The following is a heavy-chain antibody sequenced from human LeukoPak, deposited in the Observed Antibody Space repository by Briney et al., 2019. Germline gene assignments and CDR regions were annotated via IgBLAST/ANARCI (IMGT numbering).Heavy chain of an antibody. D-gene: IGHD3-22*01. V-gene: IGHV3-23*01. Sequence: GGSLRLSCVTSGFTFNSYGFYWVRQAPGKGLECVSAISGGGDFTKYADSVKGRFTISRDNSKSTLYLQMNSLRAEDTAVYYCAESVFDSSGDPYMDVWGKGTTVTISS. CDR3: AESVFDSSGDPYMDV. CDR2: ISGGGDFT. CDR1: GFTFNSYG. J-gene: IGHJ6*03.